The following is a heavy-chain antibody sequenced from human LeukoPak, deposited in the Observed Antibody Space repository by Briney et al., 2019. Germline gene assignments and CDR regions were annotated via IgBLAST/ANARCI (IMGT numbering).Heavy chain of an antibody. CDR3: ARGSSSSSRYYYYYMDV. V-gene: IGHV1-46*01. D-gene: IGHD6-6*01. Sequence: ASVKVSCKASGYTFTSYGISWVRQAPGQGLEWMGIINPSGGSTSYAQKFQGRVTMTRDMSTSTVYMELSSLRSEDTAVYYCARGSSSSSRYYYYYMDVWGKGTTVTVSS. J-gene: IGHJ6*03. CDR1: GYTFTSYG. CDR2: INPSGGST.